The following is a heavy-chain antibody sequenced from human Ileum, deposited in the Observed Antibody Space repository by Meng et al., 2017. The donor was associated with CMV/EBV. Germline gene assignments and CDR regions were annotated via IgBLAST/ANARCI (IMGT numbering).Heavy chain of an antibody. J-gene: IGHJ4*02. V-gene: IGHV4-30-4*08. CDR2: IYYSGSP. CDR3: VRQVVAASFDY. Sequence: QVQLQESGPGLVNPSQTLSLTCTVSGGSITSGNYYWSWIRQPPGRGLEWIGYIYYSGSPYYKPPLKSRVTISLDTSKNQFSLNLRSVTATDSAVYYCVRQVVAASFDYWGQGALVTVSS. CDR1: GGSITSGNYY. D-gene: IGHD2-15*01.